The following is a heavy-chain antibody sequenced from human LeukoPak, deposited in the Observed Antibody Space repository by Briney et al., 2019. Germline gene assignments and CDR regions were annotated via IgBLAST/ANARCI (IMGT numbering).Heavy chain of an antibody. CDR2: ISDSGSSI. V-gene: IGHV3-48*03. D-gene: IGHD5-24*01. CDR3: ARDYKYAFDN. Sequence: GGSLRLSCEASGFTFSNYEMNWVRQAPGKGLEWISSISDSGSSIFYADSVKGPFTISRDNAKNSLYLQMNSLRVEDTAVYYCARDYKYAFDNWGQGTLVTVSS. CDR1: GFTFSNYE. J-gene: IGHJ4*02.